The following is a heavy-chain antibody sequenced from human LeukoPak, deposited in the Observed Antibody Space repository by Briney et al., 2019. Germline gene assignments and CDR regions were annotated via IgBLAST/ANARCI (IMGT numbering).Heavy chain of an antibody. Sequence: GGSLRLSCAASGFTFSSHWMHWVRQAPGKGLVWVSRINSDGSGTIYADSVKGRFTISRDNAKNTLDLQMNSLRAEDTALYYCARGTYGSGIDYWGQGTLVTVSS. CDR1: GFTFSSHW. J-gene: IGHJ4*02. D-gene: IGHD3-10*01. CDR2: INSDGSGT. CDR3: ARGTYGSGIDY. V-gene: IGHV3-74*01.